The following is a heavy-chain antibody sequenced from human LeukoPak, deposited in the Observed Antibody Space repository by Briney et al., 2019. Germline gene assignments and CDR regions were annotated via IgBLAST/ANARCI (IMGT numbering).Heavy chain of an antibody. J-gene: IGHJ4*02. V-gene: IGHV4-59*08. Sequence: PSETLSLTCTVSGGSISSYYWSWIRQPPGKGLEWIGYICYSGSTNYNPSLKSRVTISVDASKNQFSLKLSPVTAADTAVYYCAGRTQQQDYWGQGTLVTVSS. D-gene: IGHD6-13*01. CDR3: AGRTQQQDY. CDR2: ICYSGST. CDR1: GGSISSYY.